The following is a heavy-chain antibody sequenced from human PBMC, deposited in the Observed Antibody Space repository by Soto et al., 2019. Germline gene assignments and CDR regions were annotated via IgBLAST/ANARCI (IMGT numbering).Heavy chain of an antibody. CDR2: ISAYNGNT. Sequence: ASVKVSCKASGYTFTSYGISWVRQAPGQGLEWMGWISAYNGNTNYAQKLQGRVTMPTDTSTSTAYMELRSLRSDDTAVYYCARGGTSTYYDFWSGTANWFDPWGQGTLVTVSS. CDR1: GYTFTSYG. CDR3: ARGGTSTYYDFWSGTANWFDP. V-gene: IGHV1-18*04. D-gene: IGHD3-3*01. J-gene: IGHJ5*02.